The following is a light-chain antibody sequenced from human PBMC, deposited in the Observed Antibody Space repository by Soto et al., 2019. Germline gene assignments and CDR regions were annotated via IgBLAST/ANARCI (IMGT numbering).Light chain of an antibody. CDR3: ASFTSISTYV. CDR2: DVT. Sequence: QSALTQPASVSGSPGQSITISCGGIGDDIGGYNFVSWYQHHPGKAPKLIIYDVTHRPSGVSERFSGSKSGFTASLTISGLQPEDESHYYCASFTSISTYVFGTGTKLTVL. CDR1: GDDIGGYNF. V-gene: IGLV2-14*01. J-gene: IGLJ1*01.